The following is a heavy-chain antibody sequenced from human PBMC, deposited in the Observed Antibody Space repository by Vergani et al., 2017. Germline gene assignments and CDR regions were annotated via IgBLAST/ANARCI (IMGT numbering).Heavy chain of an antibody. V-gene: IGHV3-30*18. J-gene: IGHJ4*02. CDR2: ISYDGSNK. D-gene: IGHD3-10*01. Sequence: QVQLVESGGGVVQPGRSLRLSCAASGFTFSSYGMHWVRQAPGKGLEWVAVISYDGSNKYYADSVKGRFTISRDNSKNTLYLQMNSLRTEDTALYYGAKGGLWGSGSYSQYXFDYWGQGTLVTVSS. CDR3: AKGGLWGSGSYSQYXFDY. CDR1: GFTFSSYG.